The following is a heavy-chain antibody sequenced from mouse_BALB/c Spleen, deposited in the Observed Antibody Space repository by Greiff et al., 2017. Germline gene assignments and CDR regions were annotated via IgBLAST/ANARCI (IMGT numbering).Heavy chain of an antibody. CDR3: ARRDYGYDPWWYFDV. CDR1: GYTFTDYW. D-gene: IGHD2-2*01. J-gene: IGHJ1*01. CDR2: IDTSDSYT. Sequence: QVQLQQSGAELVMPGASVKMSCKASGYTFTDYWMHWVKQRPGQGLEWIGAIDTSDSYTSYNQKFKGKATLTVDESSSTAYMQLSSLTSEDSAVYYCARRDYGYDPWWYFDVWGAGTTVTVSS. V-gene: IGHV1-69*01.